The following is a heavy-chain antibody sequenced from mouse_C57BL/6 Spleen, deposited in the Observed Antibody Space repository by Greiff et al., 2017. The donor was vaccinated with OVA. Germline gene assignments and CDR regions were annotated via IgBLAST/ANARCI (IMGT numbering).Heavy chain of an antibody. V-gene: IGHV1-15*01. Sequence: QVQLQQSGAELVRPGASVTLSCKASGYTFTDYEMHWVKQTPVHGLEWIGAIDPETGGTAYNQKFKGKAILTADKSSSTAYMDLRSLTSEDSAVYYCTRGPYYDYDRVAYWGQGTLVTVSA. CDR2: IDPETGGT. CDR1: GYTFTDYE. J-gene: IGHJ3*01. CDR3: TRGPYYDYDRVAY. D-gene: IGHD2-4*01.